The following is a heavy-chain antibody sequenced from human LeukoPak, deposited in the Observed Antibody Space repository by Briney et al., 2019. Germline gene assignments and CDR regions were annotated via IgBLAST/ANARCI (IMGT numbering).Heavy chain of an antibody. J-gene: IGHJ4*02. CDR3: VRDRVFGVVISSTPFDY. V-gene: IGHV3-30*04. Sequence: GGSLRLSCAASGFTFSSYAMHWVRQAPGKGLEWVAVISYDGSNKYYADSVKGRFTISRDNAKNSLYLQMNSLRAEDTAVYYCVRDRVFGVVISSTPFDYWGQGTLVTVSS. D-gene: IGHD3-3*01. CDR2: ISYDGSNK. CDR1: GFTFSSYA.